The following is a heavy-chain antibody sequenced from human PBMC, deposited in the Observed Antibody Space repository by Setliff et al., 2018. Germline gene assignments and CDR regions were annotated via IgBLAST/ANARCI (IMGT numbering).Heavy chain of an antibody. CDR3: ARDGGEY. V-gene: IGHV3-7*01. CDR1: GFTFSSYW. D-gene: IGHD3-16*01. J-gene: IGHJ4*02. CDR2: IKQDGSEK. Sequence: GGSLRLSCVASGFTFSSYWMSWVRQAPGKGLEWVANIKQDGSEKYYVDSVKGRFTISRDNAKNSLFLQMNSLRAEDTAVYYCARDGGEYWGQGTLVTVSS.